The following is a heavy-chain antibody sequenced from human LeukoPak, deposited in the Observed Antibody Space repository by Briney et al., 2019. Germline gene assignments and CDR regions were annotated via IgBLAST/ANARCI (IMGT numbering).Heavy chain of an antibody. Sequence: ASVKVSCRASGYTFTSYGISWVRQAPGQVLEWMGWISAYNGNTNYAQKLQGRVTMTTDTSTSTAYMELRSLRSDDTAVYYCARDRGKVITMVRGNYGMDVWGKGTTVTVSS. CDR2: ISAYNGNT. V-gene: IGHV1-18*04. CDR3: ARDRGKVITMVRGNYGMDV. J-gene: IGHJ6*04. D-gene: IGHD3-10*01. CDR1: GYTFTSYG.